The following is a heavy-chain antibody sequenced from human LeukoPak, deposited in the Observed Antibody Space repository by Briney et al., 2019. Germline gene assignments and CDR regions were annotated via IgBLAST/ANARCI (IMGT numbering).Heavy chain of an antibody. J-gene: IGHJ4*02. CDR1: GFTFGTYS. D-gene: IGHD3-10*01. Sequence: GGSLRLSCAASGFTFGTYSMHWVRQAPGKGLEWVALISFDESNKYYADSAKGRFGISRDNFRYTVYLQMNSLSIEDTAVYYCARDRALRSDRGSFDSWGQGTLVTVSS. CDR2: ISFDESNK. CDR3: ARDRALRSDRGSFDS. V-gene: IGHV3-30*09.